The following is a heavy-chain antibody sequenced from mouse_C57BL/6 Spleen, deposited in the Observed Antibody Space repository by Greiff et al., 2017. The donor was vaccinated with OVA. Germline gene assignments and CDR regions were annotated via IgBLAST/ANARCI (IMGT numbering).Heavy chain of an antibody. D-gene: IGHD3-3*01. Sequence: QVQLQQSGAELARPGASVKMSCKASGYTFTSYTMHWVKQRPGPGLEWIGYINPSSGYTKYNQKFKDKATLTADKSSSTAYMQLSSLTSEDSAVYYCARGAGWYFDVWGTGTTVTVSA. V-gene: IGHV1-4*01. J-gene: IGHJ1*03. CDR2: INPSSGYT. CDR1: GYTFTSYT. CDR3: ARGAGWYFDV.